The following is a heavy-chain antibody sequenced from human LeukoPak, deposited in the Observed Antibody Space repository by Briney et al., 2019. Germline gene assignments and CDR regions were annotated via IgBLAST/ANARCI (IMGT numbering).Heavy chain of an antibody. D-gene: IGHD3-3*01. Sequence: GASVKVSCKASGGAFSSYAISWVRQAPGQGLEWMGGIIPIFGTANYAQKFQGRVTITADESTSTAYMELSSLRSEDTAVYYCARVGNYDFWSGYYFPSRTERYYMDVWGKGTTVTVSS. V-gene: IGHV1-69*01. J-gene: IGHJ6*03. CDR2: IIPIFGTA. CDR3: ARVGNYDFWSGYYFPSRTERYYMDV. CDR1: GGAFSSYA.